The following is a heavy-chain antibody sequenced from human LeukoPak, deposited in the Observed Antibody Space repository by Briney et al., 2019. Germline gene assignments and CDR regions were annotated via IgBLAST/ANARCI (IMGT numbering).Heavy chain of an antibody. CDR1: EFSVGSNY. CDR3: AKPPDYGGNLDY. V-gene: IGHV3-23*01. D-gene: IGHD4-23*01. Sequence: GGSLRLSCAASEFSVGSNYMTWVRQAPGKGLEWVSAISGSGDIIYYVDSVKGRFTISRDNSKNTLYLQMNSLRAEDTAVYYCAKPPDYGGNLDYWGQGTLVTVSS. CDR2: ISGSGDII. J-gene: IGHJ4*02.